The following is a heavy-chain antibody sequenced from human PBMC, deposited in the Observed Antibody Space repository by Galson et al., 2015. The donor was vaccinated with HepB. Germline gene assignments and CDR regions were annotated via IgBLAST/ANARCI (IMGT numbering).Heavy chain of an antibody. J-gene: IGHJ4*02. V-gene: IGHV3-48*04. Sequence: SLRLSCASSGFNFSSSTMNWARRAPGKELISLSYLSIDSTTIYYPDSVKGRFTISRDNVKNSMYLQMNSLRAEDTAVYYCARVADSDYGDHSHFDYWGQGTLVTVSS. CDR2: LSIDSTTI. CDR1: GFNFSSST. CDR3: ARVADSDYGDHSHFDY. D-gene: IGHD4-17*01.